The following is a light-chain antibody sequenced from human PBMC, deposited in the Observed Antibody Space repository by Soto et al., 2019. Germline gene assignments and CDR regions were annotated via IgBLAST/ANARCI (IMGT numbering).Light chain of an antibody. CDR2: GAS. CDR3: QQYHNWPRT. J-gene: IGKJ1*01. Sequence: TVLTQSPGTLSLSTGERATLSWRASQSVSSSYLAWYQQKPGQAPRLLIYGASSRATGIPDRFSGSGSGTDFTLTISRLEPEDFAVYYCQQYHNWPRTFGQGTKVDIK. V-gene: IGKV3-20*01. CDR1: QSVSSSY.